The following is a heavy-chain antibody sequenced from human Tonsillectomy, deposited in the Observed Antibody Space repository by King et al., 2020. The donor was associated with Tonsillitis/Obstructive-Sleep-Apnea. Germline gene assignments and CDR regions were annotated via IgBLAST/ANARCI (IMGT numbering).Heavy chain of an antibody. CDR1: GFTFSNAW. CDR2: INSKTDGGTT. V-gene: IGHV3-15*01. CDR3: TAPLTISGVVRDY. Sequence: VQLVESGGGLVKPGGSLRLSCAASGFTFSNAWMSWVRQAPGKGLEWVGRINSKTDGGTTDYAAPVKGRFTISRDDSKNTLYLQMNSLKTEDTAVYYCTAPLTISGVVRDYWGQGTLVTVSS. J-gene: IGHJ4*02. D-gene: IGHD3-3*01.